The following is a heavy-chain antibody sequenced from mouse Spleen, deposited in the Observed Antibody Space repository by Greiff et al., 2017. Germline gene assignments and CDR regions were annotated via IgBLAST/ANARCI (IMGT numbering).Heavy chain of an antibody. CDR2: INYDGSST. CDR1: GFTFSDYY. Sequence: EVQLVESEGGLVQPGSSMKLSCTASGFTFSDYYMAWVRQVPEKGLEWVANINYDGSSTYYLDSLKSRFIISRDNAKNILYLQMSSLKSEDTATYYCARDGVPYWYFDVWGAGTTVTVSS. V-gene: IGHV5-16*01. D-gene: IGHD2-14*01. J-gene: IGHJ1*01. CDR3: ARDGVPYWYFDV.